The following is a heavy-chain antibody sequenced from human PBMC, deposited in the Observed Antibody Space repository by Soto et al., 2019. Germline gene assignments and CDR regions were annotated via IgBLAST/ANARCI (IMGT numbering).Heavy chain of an antibody. V-gene: IGHV3-23*01. CDR3: ARSDTQNGGWYRDDFDY. CDR1: EFTFSSYA. Sequence: EVQLLESGGDLVQPGGSLRLSCAASEFTFSSYAMSWVRQAPGKGLEWVSTISGSDGSSYYGDSVKGRFTISRDNSKHLLFLKMNALRAEDTAVYYCARSDTQNGGWYRDDFDYWGQGTLVTVSS. CDR2: ISGSDGSS. J-gene: IGHJ4*02. D-gene: IGHD6-19*01.